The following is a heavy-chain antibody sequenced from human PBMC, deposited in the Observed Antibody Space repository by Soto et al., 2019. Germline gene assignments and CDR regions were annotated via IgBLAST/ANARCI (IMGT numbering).Heavy chain of an antibody. CDR1: GFTFSTYY. CDR3: SRENWFQDY. Sequence: WWSLRLSCAASGFTFSTYYMTWFRQAPGKGLEWVASIKNDGSEQYYVDSVKGRFTISRDNAKNSLYLQMNSLRAGDTALYYCSRENWFQDYWGQGTRVTVSS. CDR2: IKNDGSEQ. V-gene: IGHV3-7*03. J-gene: IGHJ4*02. D-gene: IGHD3-10*01.